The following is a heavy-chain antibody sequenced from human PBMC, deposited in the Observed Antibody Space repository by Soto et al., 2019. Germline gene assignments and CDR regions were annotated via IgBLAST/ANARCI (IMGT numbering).Heavy chain of an antibody. CDR3: ARDTGTTVVTPGYIDY. CDR2: IIPIFGTA. CDR1: GGTFSSYA. V-gene: IGHV1-69*13. D-gene: IGHD4-4*01. J-gene: IGHJ4*02. Sequence: GASVKVSYKASGGTFSSYAISWVRQAPGQGLEWMGGIIPIFGTANYAQKFQGRVTITADESTSTAYMELSSLRSEDTAVYYCARDTGTTVVTPGYIDYWGQGTLVTVSS.